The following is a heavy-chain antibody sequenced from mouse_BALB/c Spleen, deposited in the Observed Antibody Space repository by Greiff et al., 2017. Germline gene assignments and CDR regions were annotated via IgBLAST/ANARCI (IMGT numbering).Heavy chain of an antibody. CDR2: ISSGGST. CDR1: GFTFSSYY. V-gene: IGHV5-6-5*01. D-gene: IGHD1-1*01. J-gene: IGHJ2*01. Sequence: EVQLVESGGGLVKPGGSLKLSCAASGFTFSSYYMYWVRQTPEKRLEWVASISSGGSTYYPDSVKGRFTISRDKARNILYLQMSSQKSEDPAMYYCARDYGSSFDYWGQGTTLTVSS. CDR3: ARDYGSSFDY.